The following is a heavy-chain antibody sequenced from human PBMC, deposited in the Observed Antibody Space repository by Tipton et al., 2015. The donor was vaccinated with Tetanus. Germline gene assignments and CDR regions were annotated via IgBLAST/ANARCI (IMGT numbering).Heavy chain of an antibody. CDR3: ARGMVSWGIFPY. D-gene: IGHD2-8*01. V-gene: IGHV4-4*07. J-gene: IGHJ4*02. CDR1: GGSISSYY. Sequence: SLTCTVSGGSISSYYWSWIRQPAGKGLEWIGRIYTSGSTNYNPSLKSRVTISVDTSKNQFSLKLSSVTAADTTVYYCARGMVSWGIFPYWGQGTLVTVSS. CDR2: IYTSGST.